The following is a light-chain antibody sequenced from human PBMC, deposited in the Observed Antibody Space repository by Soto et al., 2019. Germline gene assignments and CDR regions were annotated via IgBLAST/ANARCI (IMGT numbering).Light chain of an antibody. CDR2: SNT. CDR3: AAWDDSLNGVV. V-gene: IGLV1-44*01. J-gene: IGLJ2*01. CDR1: SSNIGSHT. Sequence: QSVLTQPPSASGTPGQTIAISCSGGSSNIGSHTVNWYQQLPGTAPRLLIYSNTQRPSGVPDRFSGSKSGPSASLDISGLQSEYEGDYYCAAWDDSLNGVVFGGGTKLTVL.